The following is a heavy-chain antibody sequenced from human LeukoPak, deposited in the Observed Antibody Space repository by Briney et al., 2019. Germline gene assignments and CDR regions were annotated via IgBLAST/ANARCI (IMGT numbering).Heavy chain of an antibody. CDR3: ASERGRDDAFDI. D-gene: IGHD3-10*01. Sequence: SVKVSCKASGGTFSSYAISWVRQAPGQGLEWMGGIIPIFGTANYAQKFQGRVTITADKSTSTACMELSSLRSEDTAVYYCASERGRDDAFDIWGQGTMVTVSS. CDR1: GGTFSSYA. CDR2: IIPIFGTA. V-gene: IGHV1-69*06. J-gene: IGHJ3*02.